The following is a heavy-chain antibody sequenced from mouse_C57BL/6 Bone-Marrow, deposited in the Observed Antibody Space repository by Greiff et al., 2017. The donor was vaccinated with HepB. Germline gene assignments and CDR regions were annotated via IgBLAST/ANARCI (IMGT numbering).Heavy chain of an antibody. CDR2: INYDGSST. CDR3: ARASPYYDYDEGYAMDY. J-gene: IGHJ4*01. D-gene: IGHD2-4*01. V-gene: IGHV5-16*01. Sequence: DVKLQESEGGLVQPGSSMKLSCTASGFTFSDYYMAWVRQVPEKGLEWVANINYDGSSTYYLDSLKSRFIISRDNAKNILYLQMSSLKSEDTATYYCARASPYYDYDEGYAMDYWGQGTSVTVSS. CDR1: GFTFSDYY.